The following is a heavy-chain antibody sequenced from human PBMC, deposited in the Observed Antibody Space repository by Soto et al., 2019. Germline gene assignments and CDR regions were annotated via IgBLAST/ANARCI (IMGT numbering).Heavy chain of an antibody. CDR1: GFTFGSHG. CDR3: ARWSDNKVVDP. Sequence: QVQLVESGGGVVQPGRSLRLSCAASGFTFGSHGMHWVRQAPGKGLEWVAVIWYDGSNKYYADSVKGRFTISRDNSKNTLYLQMNSLRAEDTAVYYCARWSDNKVVDPWGQGTLVTVSS. V-gene: IGHV3-33*01. J-gene: IGHJ5*02. D-gene: IGHD1-1*01. CDR2: IWYDGSNK.